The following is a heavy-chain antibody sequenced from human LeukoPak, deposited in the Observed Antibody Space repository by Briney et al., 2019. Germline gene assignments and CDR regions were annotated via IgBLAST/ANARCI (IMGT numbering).Heavy chain of an antibody. V-gene: IGHV4-39*01. CDR1: GGSLSSSGYF. CDR2: IYYTGST. J-gene: IGHJ4*02. D-gene: IGHD1-1*01. Sequence: SETLSLTCTVSGGSLSSSGYFWGWIRQPPGKGLEWIGTIYYTGSTYYTPSLKNRLTISVDTSKNQFSLRLSSVTAADTAVYYCARQSPWNYFDYWGQGTLVTVSS. CDR3: ARQSPWNYFDY.